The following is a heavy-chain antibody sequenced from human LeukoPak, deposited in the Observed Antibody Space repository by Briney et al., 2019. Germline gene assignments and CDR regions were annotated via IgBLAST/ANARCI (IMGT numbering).Heavy chain of an antibody. CDR1: GFTSSNYW. J-gene: IGHJ4*02. CDR3: ARDTYDSSGYYAHLDY. D-gene: IGHD3-22*01. CDR2: IKQDGSEK. V-gene: IGHV3-7*01. Sequence: PGGSLRLSCAASGFTSSNYWMSWVRQAPGKGLEWVANIKQDGSEKYYVDSVKGRFTISRDNAKNSLYLQMSSLRAEDTAVYYCARDTYDSSGYYAHLDYWGQGTLVTVSS.